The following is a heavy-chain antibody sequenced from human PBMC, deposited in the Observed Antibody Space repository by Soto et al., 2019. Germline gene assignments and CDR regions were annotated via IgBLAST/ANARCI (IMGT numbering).Heavy chain of an antibody. CDR3: ASDGSDTMVAYYFDY. V-gene: IGHV3-33*01. J-gene: IGHJ4*02. Sequence: QVQLVESGGGVVQPGTSLRLSCVASGFTFSYGIHWVRQAPGKGLEWVAITWYDGSTKYYADSVKGRFAISRDNSKNPLYLQMSSLRAEDTAVYYCASDGSDTMVAYYFDYWGQGTLVTVSS. CDR1: GFTFSYG. D-gene: IGHD3-10*01. CDR2: TWYDGSTK.